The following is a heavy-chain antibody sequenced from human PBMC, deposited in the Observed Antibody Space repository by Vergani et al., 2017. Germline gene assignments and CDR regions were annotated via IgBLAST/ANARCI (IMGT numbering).Heavy chain of an antibody. J-gene: IGHJ1*01. CDR3: ATKSCCTPGYHIGYFRE. Sequence: QVHLVESGGGVVQPGRSLRLSCVVSGVTSSYYGMHWVRQAPGKGLEWMAVISYDGTQKYYADSVKGRFTISRDNSKSTLYLQMNSLRTEVTAVYYCATKSCCTPGYHIGYFREWGQGTLVTVSS. V-gene: IGHV3-30*03. CDR1: GVTSSYYG. D-gene: IGHD1-1*01. CDR2: ISYDGTQK.